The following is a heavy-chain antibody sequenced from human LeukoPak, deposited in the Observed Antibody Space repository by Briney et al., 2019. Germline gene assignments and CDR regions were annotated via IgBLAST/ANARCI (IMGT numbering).Heavy chain of an antibody. J-gene: IGHJ4*02. Sequence: GSLRLSCAASGFTFSSYGMHWVRQAPGKGLEWVAVIWYDGSNKYYADSVKGRFTISRDNSKNTPYLQMNSLRAEDTAVYYCARGASIAVAGTRGYYFDYWGQGTLVTVSS. D-gene: IGHD6-19*01. CDR3: ARGASIAVAGTRGYYFDY. CDR1: GFTFSSYG. CDR2: IWYDGSNK. V-gene: IGHV3-33*01.